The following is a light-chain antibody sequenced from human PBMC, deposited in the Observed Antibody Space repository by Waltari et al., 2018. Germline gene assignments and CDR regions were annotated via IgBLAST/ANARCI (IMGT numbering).Light chain of an antibody. V-gene: IGKV1-5*03. J-gene: IGKJ5*01. CDR1: QNIGNW. CDR3: QQYNSYPMT. CDR2: KAS. Sequence: DIQMTQSPSTLSASVGDRVPVTCRATQNIGNWLAWYQQKLGKAPKLLINKASSLESGVPSRFSGSGSGTEFTLTINSLQPDDFATYFCQQYNSYPMTFGQGTRQEIK.